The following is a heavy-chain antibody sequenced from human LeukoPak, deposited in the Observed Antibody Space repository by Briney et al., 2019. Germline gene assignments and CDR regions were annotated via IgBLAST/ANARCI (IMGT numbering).Heavy chain of an antibody. CDR2: IWYDGSNK. CDR3: ARGSGSYRDFDY. V-gene: IGHV3-33*01. D-gene: IGHD3-10*01. Sequence: GRSLRLSCAASGFTFSSYGMHWVRQAPGKGLEWVAVIWYDGSNKYYADSVKGRFTISRDNAKNSLYLQMNSLRAEDTAVYYCARGSGSYRDFDYWGQGTLVTVSS. J-gene: IGHJ4*02. CDR1: GFTFSSYG.